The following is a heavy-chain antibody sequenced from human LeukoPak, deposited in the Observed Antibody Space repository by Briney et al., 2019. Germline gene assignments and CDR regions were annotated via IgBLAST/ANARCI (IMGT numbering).Heavy chain of an antibody. CDR1: GFTFSSYA. V-gene: IGHV3-23*01. CDR2: ISGSGGST. D-gene: IGHD3-22*01. Sequence: GGSLRLSCAASGFTFSSYAMSWVRQAPGKGLEWVSGISGSGGSTYYADSVKGRFTISRDNSKNTLSVQMNSLRAEDTAVYYCAKDPGYYDSSGYNRGYFDYWGQGTLVTVSS. J-gene: IGHJ4*02. CDR3: AKDPGYYDSSGYNRGYFDY.